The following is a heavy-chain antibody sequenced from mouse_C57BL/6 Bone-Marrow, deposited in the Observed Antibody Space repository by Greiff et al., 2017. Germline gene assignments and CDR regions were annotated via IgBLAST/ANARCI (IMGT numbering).Heavy chain of an antibody. J-gene: IGHJ1*03. CDR1: GYTFTSYW. CDR2: IYPSDSET. V-gene: IGHV1-61*01. D-gene: IGHD2-3*01. Sequence: QVQLQQPGAELVRPGSSVKLSCKASGYTFTSYWMDWVKQRPGQGLEWIGNIYPSDSETHYNQKFKDKATLTVDKSSSTAYMQPSSLTSEDSAVYYCARSGDGYWYFDVWGTGTTVTVSS. CDR3: ARSGDGYWYFDV.